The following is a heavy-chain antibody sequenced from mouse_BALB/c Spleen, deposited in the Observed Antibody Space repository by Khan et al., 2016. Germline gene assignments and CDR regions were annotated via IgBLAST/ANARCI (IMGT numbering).Heavy chain of an antibody. CDR1: GFTFNTYA. V-gene: IGHV10-1*02. CDR3: VRQNLRWYFDV. J-gene: IGHJ1*01. Sequence: EVQLVETGGGLVQPKGSLKLSCAASGFTFNTYAMAWVRQAPGKGLEWVARIRTKSNNLSTYYADSVKDRITISRDDSQSILYLQMNNLKTEDTAMYYCVRQNLRWYFDVWGAGTTVTVSS. CDR2: IRTKSNNLST. D-gene: IGHD1-1*01.